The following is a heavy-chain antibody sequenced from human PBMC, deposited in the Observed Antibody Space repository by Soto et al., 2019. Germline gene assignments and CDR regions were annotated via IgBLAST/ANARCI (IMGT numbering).Heavy chain of an antibody. CDR1: GFTFSSYG. D-gene: IGHD2-15*01. V-gene: IGHV3-30*18. CDR3: AKDLVHAFSGGSRYYYYYYDMDV. J-gene: IGHJ6*02. CDR2: ISYDGSNK. Sequence: PGGSLRLSCAASGFTFSSYGMHWVRQAPGKGLEWVAVISYDGSNKYYADSVKGRFTISRDNSKNTLYLQMNSLRAEDTAVYYCAKDLVHAFSGGSRYYYYYYDMDVWGQGTTVTVSS.